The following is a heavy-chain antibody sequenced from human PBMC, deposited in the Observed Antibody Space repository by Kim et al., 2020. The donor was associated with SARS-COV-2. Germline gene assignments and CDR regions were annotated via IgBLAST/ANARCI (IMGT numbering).Heavy chain of an antibody. V-gene: IGHV4-39*01. CDR2: IYYSGST. CDR1: GGSISSSSYY. CDR3: ARTYYDFWGYHGVDY. D-gene: IGHD3-3*01. Sequence: SETLSLTRTVPGGSISSSSYYWGWIRQPPGKGLEWIGSIYYSGSTYYNPSLKSRVTISVDTSKNQFSLKLSSVTAAATAVYYCARTYYDFWGYHGVDYWCQGTLVTVSS. J-gene: IGHJ4*02.